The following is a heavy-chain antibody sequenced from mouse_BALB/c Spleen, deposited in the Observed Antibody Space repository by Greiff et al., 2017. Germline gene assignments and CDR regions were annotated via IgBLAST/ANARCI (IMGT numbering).Heavy chain of an antibody. J-gene: IGHJ2*01. CDR2: ISTYYGDA. CDR3: ARRYGSSPYYFDY. D-gene: IGHD1-1*01. CDR1: GYTFTDYA. Sequence: VQLQQSGAELVRPGVSVKISCKGSGYTFTDYAMHWVKQSHAKSLEWIGVISTYYGDASYNQKFKGKATMTVDKSSSTAYMELARLTSEDSAIYYCARRYGSSPYYFDYWGQGTTLTVSS. V-gene: IGHV1S137*01.